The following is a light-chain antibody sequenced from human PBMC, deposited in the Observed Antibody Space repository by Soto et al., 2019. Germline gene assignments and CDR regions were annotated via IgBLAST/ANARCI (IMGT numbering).Light chain of an antibody. J-gene: IGLJ3*02. Sequence: QSALTQPRSVSGSPGQSVTISCSGTSRDVGAYNFVSWYQQHPGTAPKLIIYEVSNRPSGVSSRFSGSRSGNTASLTISGLQAEDEADYYCSSYTASSPVVFGGGTQLTVL. V-gene: IGLV2-14*01. CDR3: SSYTASSPVV. CDR1: SRDVGAYNF. CDR2: EVS.